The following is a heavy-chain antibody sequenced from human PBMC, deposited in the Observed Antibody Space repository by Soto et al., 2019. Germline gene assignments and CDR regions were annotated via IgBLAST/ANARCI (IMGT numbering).Heavy chain of an antibody. D-gene: IGHD1-26*01. J-gene: IGHJ6*02. V-gene: IGHV4-59*01. CDR2: IYYSGST. CDR1: GGSFSGYY. CDR3: ARGTSGATHYYYYGMDV. Sequence: SETLSLTCAVYGGSFSGYYWSWIRQPPGKGLEWIGYIYYSGSTNYNPSLKSRVTISVDTSKNQFSLKLSSVTAADTAVYYCARGTSGATHYYYYGMDVWGQGTTVTVSS.